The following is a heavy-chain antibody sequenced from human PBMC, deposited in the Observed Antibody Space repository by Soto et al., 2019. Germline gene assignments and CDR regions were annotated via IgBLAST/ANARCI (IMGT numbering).Heavy chain of an antibody. CDR2: INAGNGNT. CDR1: GYTFTSYA. V-gene: IGHV1-3*05. D-gene: IGHD3-16*01. J-gene: IGHJ4*02. CDR3: AREGIDYVWGTFDY. Sequence: QVQLVQSGAEEKKPGASVKVSCKASGYTFTSYAMHWVRQAPGQRLEWMGWINAGNGNTKYSQKFQGRVTITRDTSASTAYMELSSLRSEDTAAYYCAREGIDYVWGTFDYWGQGTLVTVSS.